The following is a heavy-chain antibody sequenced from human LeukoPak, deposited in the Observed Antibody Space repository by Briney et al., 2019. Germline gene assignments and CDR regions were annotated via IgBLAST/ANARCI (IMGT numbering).Heavy chain of an antibody. CDR1: GFTFSSYD. D-gene: IGHD5-24*01. J-gene: IGHJ4*02. V-gene: IGHV3-30*02. CDR3: AKSGYNRFDY. Sequence: PGGSLRLSCAASGFTFSSYDIHWVRQAPSKGLEWVSFIRYDGSNKYYADSVRGRFTISRYNSKNTLYLQMNSLIAEDTAVYYCAKSGYNRFDYWGQGTRVTVSS. CDR2: IRYDGSNK.